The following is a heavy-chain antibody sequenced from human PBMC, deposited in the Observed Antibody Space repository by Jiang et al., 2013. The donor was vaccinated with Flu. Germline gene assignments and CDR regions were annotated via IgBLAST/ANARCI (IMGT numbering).Heavy chain of an antibody. CDR3: ARGRRWTTVTTGGAFDI. CDR1: GGSFSGYY. V-gene: IGHV4-34*01. Sequence: LLKPSETLSLTCVVYGGSFSGYYWSWIRQPPGKGLEWIGEINHSGSTNYNPSLKSRVTISVDTSKNQFSLKLSSVTAADTAVYYCARGRRWTTVTTGGAFDIWGQGTMVTVSS. CDR2: INHSGST. D-gene: IGHD4-17*01. J-gene: IGHJ3*02.